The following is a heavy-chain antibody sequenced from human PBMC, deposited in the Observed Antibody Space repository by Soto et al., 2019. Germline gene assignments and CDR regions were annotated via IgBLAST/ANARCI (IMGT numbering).Heavy chain of an antibody. CDR2: ISSDGSST. Sequence: PGGPLRLSCAASGFTFSSYWMHWVRQAPGKGLVWVSRISSDGSSTSYADSVKGRFTISRDNAKNTLYLQMNSLRAEDTAVYYCTKDRVPDGIYSFDYWGQGALVTVSS. CDR3: TKDRVPDGIYSFDY. V-gene: IGHV3-74*01. CDR1: GFTFSSYW. J-gene: IGHJ4*02. D-gene: IGHD2-15*01.